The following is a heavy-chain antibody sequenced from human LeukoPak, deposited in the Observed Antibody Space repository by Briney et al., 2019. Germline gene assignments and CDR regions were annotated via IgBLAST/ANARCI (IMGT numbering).Heavy chain of an antibody. CDR1: GFTFSSSAM. V-gene: IGHV4-4*02. D-gene: IGHD4-23*01. J-gene: IGHJ6*02. CDR2: IYDSGST. CDR3: ARWAVAYNYYGMDV. Sequence: GSLRLSCAASGFTFSSSAMSWVRQPPGKGLEWIGEIYDSGSTNYNPSLKSRVTISVDKSKNQFSLKLSSVTAADTAVYYCARWAVAYNYYGMDVWGQGTTVTVSS.